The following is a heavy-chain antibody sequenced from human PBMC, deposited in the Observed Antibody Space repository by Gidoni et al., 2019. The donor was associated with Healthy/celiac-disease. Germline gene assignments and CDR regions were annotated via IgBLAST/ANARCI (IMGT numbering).Heavy chain of an antibody. CDR3: AKDRDGGNLDDAFDI. V-gene: IGHV3-23*01. CDR1: GCPVSSYA. D-gene: IGHD2-21*02. CDR2: ISGSGGST. Sequence: EVQLLESGGGLVQPGWSLRLSCAASGCPVSSYAMRWVRQAPGKGLEWVSAISGSGGSTYYADSVKGRFTISRDNSKNTLYLQMNSLRAEDTAVYYCAKDRDGGNLDDAFDIWGQGTMVTVSS. J-gene: IGHJ3*02.